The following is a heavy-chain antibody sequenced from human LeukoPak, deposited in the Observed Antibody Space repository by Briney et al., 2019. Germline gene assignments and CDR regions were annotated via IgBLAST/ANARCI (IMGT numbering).Heavy chain of an antibody. D-gene: IGHD2-2*01. V-gene: IGHV4-31*03. CDR2: IYYSGST. CDR1: GGSISSGGYY. Sequence: SETLSLTCTVSGGSISSGGYYWSWIRQHPGEGLEWIGYIYYSGSTYYNPSLKSRVTISVDTSKNQFSLKLSSVTAADTAVYYCARASVVDAFDIWGQGTMVTVSS. CDR3: ARASVVDAFDI. J-gene: IGHJ3*02.